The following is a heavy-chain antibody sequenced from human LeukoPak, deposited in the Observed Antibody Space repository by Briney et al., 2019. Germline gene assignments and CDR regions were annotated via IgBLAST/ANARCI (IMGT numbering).Heavy chain of an antibody. J-gene: IGHJ3*01. CDR3: ARADRLAHHSTSGSPENAFDL. CDR2: ISTDGSDK. D-gene: IGHD3-10*01. CDR1: GFIFRSHA. V-gene: IGHV3-30*04. Sequence: GRSLRLSCTASGFIFRSHAMHWVRQAPGKGLEWVSVISTDGSDKYYAESVKGQFTISRDNSENTLFLQMNSLSADDTAVYYCARADRLAHHSTSGSPENAFDLWGHGTLVTVSS.